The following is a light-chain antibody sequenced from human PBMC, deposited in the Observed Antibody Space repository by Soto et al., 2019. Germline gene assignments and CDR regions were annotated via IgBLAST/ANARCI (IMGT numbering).Light chain of an antibody. CDR1: SSDVGGYNY. CDR3: SSYTSSSTLEV. V-gene: IGLV2-14*01. CDR2: DVS. Sequence: QSALTQPASVCGSPGQSITISCTGTSSDVGGYNYVSWYQQHPGKAPKLMIYDVSNRPSGVSNRFSGSKSGNTASLTISGLQAEDEADYYCSSYTSSSTLEVFGGGTKLTVL. J-gene: IGLJ2*01.